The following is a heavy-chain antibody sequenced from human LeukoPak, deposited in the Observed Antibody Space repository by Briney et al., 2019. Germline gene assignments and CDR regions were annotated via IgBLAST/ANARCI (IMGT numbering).Heavy chain of an antibody. Sequence: AGGSLRLSCAASGFTFSGSAMHWVRQASGKGLEWVGRIRSKANSYATAYAASVKGRFTISRDDSKNTAYLQMNSLKTEDTDVYYCTRRVGAYAFDYWGQGTLVTVSS. J-gene: IGHJ4*02. D-gene: IGHD1-26*01. CDR3: TRRVGAYAFDY. CDR1: GFTFSGSA. CDR2: IRSKANSYAT. V-gene: IGHV3-73*01.